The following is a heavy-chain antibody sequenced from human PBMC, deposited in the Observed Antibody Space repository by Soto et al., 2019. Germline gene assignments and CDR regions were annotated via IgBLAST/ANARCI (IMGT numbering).Heavy chain of an antibody. V-gene: IGHV4-31*03. Sequence: QVQLQESGPGLVKPSQTLSLTCTVSGCSISSVGYYWSWIRQHPGKVLEWIGYIYYSGSTYYNPSLKSRVTISVDTSKNQFSLKLSSVTAADTAVYYCARHSYDSSGTAVDVWGQGTTVTVSS. CDR2: IYYSGST. J-gene: IGHJ6*02. D-gene: IGHD3-22*01. CDR3: ARHSYDSSGTAVDV. CDR1: GCSISSVGYY.